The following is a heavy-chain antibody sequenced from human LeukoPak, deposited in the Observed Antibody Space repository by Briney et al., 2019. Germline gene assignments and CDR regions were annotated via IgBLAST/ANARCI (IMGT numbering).Heavy chain of an antibody. CDR1: RYTFTSYD. D-gene: IGHD3-22*01. Sequence: ASVKVSCKASRYTFTSYDINWVREAAGQGLEWMGWMDPNTGRTGFAQKFQGRLTMTRDTSISTAYMELSSLRSEDTAVYYCARLSQTPDYYSNGGYYYLGYWGQGTPVTVSS. V-gene: IGHV1-8*01. J-gene: IGHJ4*02. CDR3: ARLSQTPDYYSNGGYYYLGY. CDR2: MDPNTGRT.